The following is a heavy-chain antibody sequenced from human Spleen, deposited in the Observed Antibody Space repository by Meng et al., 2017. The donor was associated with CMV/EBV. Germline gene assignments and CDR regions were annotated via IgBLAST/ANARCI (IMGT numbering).Heavy chain of an antibody. J-gene: IGHJ6*02. V-gene: IGHV3-30*02. CDR2: IRYDGSNP. CDR1: GFTFSSYG. CDR3: ARLDSSSSGSYYYYYGMDV. D-gene: IGHD6-6*01. Sequence: GGSLRLSCAASGFTFSSYGMHWVRQAPGKGLEWVAFIRYDGSNPYYADSVKGRFSISRDNSKNTLYLQMNSLRAEDTAVYYCARLDSSSSGSYYYYYGMDVWGQGTVVTVSS.